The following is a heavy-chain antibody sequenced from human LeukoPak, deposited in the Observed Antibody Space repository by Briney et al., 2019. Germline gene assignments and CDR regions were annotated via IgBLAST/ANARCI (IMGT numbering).Heavy chain of an antibody. CDR1: GGSFSGYY. D-gene: IGHD3-22*01. Sequence: SETLSLTCAVYGGSFSGYYWSWIRQPPGKGLEWIGEINHSGSTNYNPSLKSRVTISVDTSKNQFSLKLSSVSAADTAVYYCARQRYYYDSSGYYYGDFDYWGQGTLVTVSS. CDR2: INHSGST. J-gene: IGHJ4*02. V-gene: IGHV4-34*01. CDR3: ARQRYYYDSSGYYYGDFDY.